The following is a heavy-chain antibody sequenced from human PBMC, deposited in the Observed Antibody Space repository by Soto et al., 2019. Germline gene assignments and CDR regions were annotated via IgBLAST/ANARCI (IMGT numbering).Heavy chain of an antibody. CDR1: GFTFSAYS. D-gene: IGHD2-15*01. J-gene: IGHJ5*01. CDR3: AREDGGGPFDS. Sequence: EVQVLESGGDLVQPGGSLRLSCAASGFTFSAYSMTWVRQVPGEGLVWVATMEGLGGNTYYTDSVKGRFTISRDNPKSMLYLQMNSLRVEDTALYYCAREDGGGPFDSWGPGTLVTVSS. CDR2: MEGLGGNT. V-gene: IGHV3-23*01.